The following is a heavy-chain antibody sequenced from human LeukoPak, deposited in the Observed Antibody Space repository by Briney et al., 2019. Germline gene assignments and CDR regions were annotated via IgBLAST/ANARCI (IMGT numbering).Heavy chain of an antibody. CDR1: GFTFSSYA. CDR2: ISGSGGST. Sequence: GGSLRLSCAASGFTFSSYAMSWVRQAPGKGLEWVSAISGSGGSTYYADSLKGRFTISRDNSKNTLYLQMNSLRAEDTAVYYCAKDWSSSGYYYVGTYYFDYWGQGTLVTVSS. V-gene: IGHV3-23*01. CDR3: AKDWSSSGYYYVGTYYFDY. J-gene: IGHJ4*02. D-gene: IGHD3-22*01.